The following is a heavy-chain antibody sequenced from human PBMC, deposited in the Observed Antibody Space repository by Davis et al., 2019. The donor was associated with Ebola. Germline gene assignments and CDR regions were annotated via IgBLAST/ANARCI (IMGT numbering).Heavy chain of an antibody. V-gene: IGHV3-7*03. CDR2: IKQDGSEK. J-gene: IGHJ6*04. D-gene: IGHD3-10*01. Sequence: GESLKISCAASGFTFSSYWMSWVRQAPGKGLEWVANIKQDGSEKYYVDSVKGRFTISRDNAKNSLYLQMNSLRAEDTAVYYCAKAHEKGVTGSLVYYYYYGMDVWGKGTTVTVSS. CDR3: AKAHEKGVTGSLVYYYYYGMDV. CDR1: GFTFSSYW.